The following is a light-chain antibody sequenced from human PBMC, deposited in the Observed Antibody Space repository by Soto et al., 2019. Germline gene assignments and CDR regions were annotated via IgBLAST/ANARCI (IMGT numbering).Light chain of an antibody. CDR1: QSVGNDY. CDR3: QQCAYSPRT. CDR2: DAS. J-gene: IGKJ1*01. Sequence: EIVLTQSPDTLSLSPGERATLSYRASQSVGNDYLAWYQQKPGQAPRLLIYDASSRATGIPDRFSGSGSGTDFTLTISRLEPEDFAVYYCQQCAYSPRTFGQGTKVEVK. V-gene: IGKV3-20*01.